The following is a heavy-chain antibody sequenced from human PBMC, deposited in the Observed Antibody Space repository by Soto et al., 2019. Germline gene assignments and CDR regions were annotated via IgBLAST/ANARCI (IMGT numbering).Heavy chain of an antibody. D-gene: IGHD4-17*01. V-gene: IGHV5-10-1*01. CDR2: IGPSDSYT. Sequence: GESLKISCKGSGYSFTSYWISWVRQMPGKGLEWMGRIGPSDSYTNYSPSFQGHVTISADKSISTAYLQWSSLKASDTAMYYCARHMTTVIYYYGMDVWGQGATVTVSS. CDR3: ARHMTTVIYYYGMDV. J-gene: IGHJ6*02. CDR1: GYSFTSYW.